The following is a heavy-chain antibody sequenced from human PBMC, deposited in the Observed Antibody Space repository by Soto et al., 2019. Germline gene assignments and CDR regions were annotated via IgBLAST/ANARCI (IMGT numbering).Heavy chain of an antibody. D-gene: IGHD1-26*01. J-gene: IGHJ4*02. CDR2: ISYDGSNK. V-gene: IGHV3-30*18. Sequence: QVQLVESGGGVVQPGRSLRLSSAASGFTFTSYGMHWVRQAPGKGLEWVAGISYDGSNKYYVESVKGRFTISKDYSKNKLYLQMNSLRAEDTAVYYCAKDWDRATTDPFYYFDYWGQGTLVTVSS. CDR1: GFTFTSYG. CDR3: AKDWDRATTDPFYYFDY.